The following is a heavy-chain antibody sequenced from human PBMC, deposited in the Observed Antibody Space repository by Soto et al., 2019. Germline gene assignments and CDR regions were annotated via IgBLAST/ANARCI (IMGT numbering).Heavy chain of an antibody. J-gene: IGHJ3*02. D-gene: IGHD3-22*01. V-gene: IGHV1-69*13. Sequence: SVKVSCKASGGTFSSYAISWVRQAPGQGLEWMGGIIPIFGTANYAQKFQGRVTITADESTSTAYMELSSLRSEDTAVYYCARALYYYDSSASRDALDIWGQGTMVTVSS. CDR1: GGTFSSYA. CDR2: IIPIFGTA. CDR3: ARALYYYDSSASRDALDI.